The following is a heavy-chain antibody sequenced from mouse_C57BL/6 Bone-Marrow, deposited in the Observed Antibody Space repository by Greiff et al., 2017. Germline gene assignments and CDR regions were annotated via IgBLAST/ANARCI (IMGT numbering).Heavy chain of an antibody. V-gene: IGHV1-52*01. CDR3: GRRDYGSSLDY. CDR1: GYTFTSYW. D-gene: IGHD1-1*01. CDR2: IDPSDSET. Sequence: QVQLQQPGAELVRPGSSVKLSCKASGYTFTSYWMHWVKQRPIQGLEWIGNIDPSDSETHYNQKFKDKATLTVDKSSSTAYMQLSSLTSEDSAVYYCGRRDYGSSLDYWGQGTTLTVSS. J-gene: IGHJ2*01.